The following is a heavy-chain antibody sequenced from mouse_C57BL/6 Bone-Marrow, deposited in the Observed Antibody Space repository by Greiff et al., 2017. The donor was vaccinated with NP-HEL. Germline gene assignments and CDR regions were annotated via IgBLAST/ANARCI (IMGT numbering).Heavy chain of an antibody. V-gene: IGHV5-6*01. CDR2: ISSGGSYT. J-gene: IGHJ2*01. CDR1: GFTFSSYG. CDR3: AREGSWYFDY. Sequence: EVMLVESGGDLVKPGGSLKLSCAASGFTFSSYGMSWVRQTPDKRLEWVATISSGGSYTYYPDSVKGRFTISRDNAKNTLYLQMSSLKSEDTAMYYCAREGSWYFDYWGQGTTLTVSS.